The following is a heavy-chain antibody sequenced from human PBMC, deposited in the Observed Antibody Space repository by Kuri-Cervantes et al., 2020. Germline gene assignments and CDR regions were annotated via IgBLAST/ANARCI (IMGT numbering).Heavy chain of an antibody. CDR2: ISFSGAHT. J-gene: IGHJ3*02. D-gene: IGHD3-10*01. CDR3: AKDINSGSGTFAFDI. Sequence: GESLKISCAASGFTFSSYDMSWVRQAPGKGLEWVSAISFSGAHTFYADSVKGRFTIYRDNSKDTLSLQMNSLRAEDTAIYYCAKDINSGSGTFAFDIWGQGTMVTVSS. V-gene: IGHV3-23*01. CDR1: GFTFSSYD.